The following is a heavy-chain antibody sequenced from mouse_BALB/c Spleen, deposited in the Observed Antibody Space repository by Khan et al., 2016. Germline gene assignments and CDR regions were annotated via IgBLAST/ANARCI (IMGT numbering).Heavy chain of an antibody. CDR2: INPSSDYT. J-gene: IGHJ3*01. Sequence: QVRLQQSGAELARPGASVRMSCRASGYTFTNHTVHWVKQRPGQGLEWIGYINPSSDYTNYNQKFKDKATLTADTSSSTAYMQLSSLTSEDSAVYSCAESPIYYDSGVVYWGQGTLVTVSA. CDR3: AESPIYYDSGVVY. V-gene: IGHV1-4*01. CDR1: GYTFTNHT. D-gene: IGHD2-4*01.